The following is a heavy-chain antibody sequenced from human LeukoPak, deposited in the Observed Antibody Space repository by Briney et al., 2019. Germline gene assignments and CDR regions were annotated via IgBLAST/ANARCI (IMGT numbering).Heavy chain of an antibody. CDR3: ARLFSRTGGAYYYGMDV. CDR1: GGSISNYY. CDR2: VYYTGST. D-gene: IGHD2-8*02. Sequence: SETLSLTCTVSGGSISNYYWSWIRQPPGKGLEWIGYVYYTGSTYYNPSLKSRVTISVDTSKNQFSLKLSSVTAADTAVYYCARLFSRTGGAYYYGMDVWGQGTTVTVSS. V-gene: IGHV4-59*08. J-gene: IGHJ6*02.